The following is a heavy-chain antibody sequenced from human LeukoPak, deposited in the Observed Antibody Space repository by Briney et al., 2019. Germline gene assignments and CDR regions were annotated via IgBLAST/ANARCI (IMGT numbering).Heavy chain of an antibody. D-gene: IGHD3-3*02. Sequence: GGSLRLSCAASGFTFSSYWMHWVRQAPGKGLVWVSRINSDGSSTTYADSVKGRFAISRDNAKNTLFLQMNSLSPEDTAVYYCARDRSIEDAFDIWGQGTMVAVSS. CDR3: ARDRSIEDAFDI. CDR1: GFTFSSYW. V-gene: IGHV3-74*03. CDR2: INSDGSST. J-gene: IGHJ3*02.